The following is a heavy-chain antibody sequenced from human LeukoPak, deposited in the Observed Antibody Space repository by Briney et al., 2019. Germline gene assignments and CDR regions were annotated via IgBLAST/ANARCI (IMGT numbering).Heavy chain of an antibody. CDR1: GYSCHDFG. J-gene: IGHJ4*02. CDR3: ARDRYGYCGGGSCFLFDY. Sequence: GASVKVSCKASGYSCHDFGISWVRQAPGQGLEWMGWISTEIGNTNYAQRLQGRVTMTRDTSTSTVCMELTSLTSDDTAVYYCARDRYGYCGGGSCFLFDYWGQGTLVTVSS. CDR2: ISTEIGNT. D-gene: IGHD2-15*01. V-gene: IGHV1-18*04.